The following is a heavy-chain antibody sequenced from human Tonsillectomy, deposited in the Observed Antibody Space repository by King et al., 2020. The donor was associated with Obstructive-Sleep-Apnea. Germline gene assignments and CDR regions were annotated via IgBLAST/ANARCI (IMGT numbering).Heavy chain of an antibody. V-gene: IGHV4-31*03. CDR3: AREGAYFDSSGHQIDY. D-gene: IGHD3-22*01. J-gene: IGHJ4*02. CDR1: GGSISSGDYY. CDR2: IYYSGST. Sequence: QLQESGPGLVKPSQTLSLPCTVSGGSISSGDYYWSWLRQRPGKGLEWVGYIYYSGSTYYNPSLKRRVTISIDPSKNQFSLKLGSVTAADTAVYYCAREGAYFDSSGHQIDYWGQGTLVTVSS.